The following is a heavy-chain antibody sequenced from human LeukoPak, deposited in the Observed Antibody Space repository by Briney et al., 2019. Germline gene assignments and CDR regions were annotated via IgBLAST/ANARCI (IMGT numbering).Heavy chain of an antibody. V-gene: IGHV4-31*11. D-gene: IGHD2-15*01. J-gene: IGHJ2*01. CDR3: ARDSPGYCSGGSCYKDWYFDL. CDR1: GGSFSGYY. CDR2: IYYSGST. Sequence: PSETLSLTCAVYGGSFSGYYWSWIRQHPGKGLEWIGYIYYSGSTYYNPSLKSRVTISVDTSKNQFSLKLSSVTAADTAVYYCARDSPGYCSGGSCYKDWYFDLWGRGTLVTVSS.